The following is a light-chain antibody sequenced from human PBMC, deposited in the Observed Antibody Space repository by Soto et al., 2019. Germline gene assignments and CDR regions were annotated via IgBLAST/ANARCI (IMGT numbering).Light chain of an antibody. CDR1: QSISSY. Sequence: DLQMTQSPSSLSASVGDRVTITCRASQSISSYLNWYQQKPGKAPKLLIYAASSLQSGVPSRFSGSRSGTDFTLTISSLQPEDFATYSCQQSYSTPWTFGQGTKVEIK. CDR3: QQSYSTPWT. J-gene: IGKJ1*01. CDR2: AAS. V-gene: IGKV1-39*01.